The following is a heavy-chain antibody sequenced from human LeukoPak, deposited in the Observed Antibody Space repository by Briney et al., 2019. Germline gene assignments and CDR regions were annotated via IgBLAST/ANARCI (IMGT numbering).Heavy chain of an antibody. D-gene: IGHD4-17*01. CDR3: AKEDGDYAHLYYFDY. J-gene: IGHJ4*02. CDR1: GFTFSSYG. CDR2: ISYDGSNK. V-gene: IGHV3-30*18. Sequence: GGSLRLSCAASGFTFSSYGMHWVRQAPGKGLEWVAVISYDGSNKYYADSVKGRFTISRDNSKNTLYLQMNSLRAEDTAVYYCAKEDGDYAHLYYFDYWGQGTLVTVSP.